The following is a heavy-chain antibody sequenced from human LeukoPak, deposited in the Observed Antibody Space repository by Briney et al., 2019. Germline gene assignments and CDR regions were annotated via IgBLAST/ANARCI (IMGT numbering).Heavy chain of an antibody. CDR1: GGTFSSYA. CDR3: VRVGSGRTIDY. V-gene: IGHV1-69*01. D-gene: IGHD2-15*01. J-gene: IGHJ4*02. Sequence: ASVKVSCKASGGTFSSYAISWVRQAPGQGLEWMGGIIPIFGTANYAQKFQGRVTITADESTSTAYMELSSLRSEDTAVYYCVRVGSGRTIDYWGQGTLVTVSS. CDR2: IIPIFGTA.